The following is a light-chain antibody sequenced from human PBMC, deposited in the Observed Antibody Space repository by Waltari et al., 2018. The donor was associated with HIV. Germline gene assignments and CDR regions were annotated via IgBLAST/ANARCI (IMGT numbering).Light chain of an antibody. J-gene: IGLJ3*02. Sequence: QSVLTQPPSASRPPGQRVLMSCSGSNSNIGNNFVSWFQQVPGRAPKLVIYRSDQRPSGVPARFSAAKSGSSASLAITGLQSDDEAVYYCGSWDDSLSHWVFGGGTRLTV. V-gene: IGLV1-47*01. CDR3: GSWDDSLSHWV. CDR1: NSNIGNNF. CDR2: RSD.